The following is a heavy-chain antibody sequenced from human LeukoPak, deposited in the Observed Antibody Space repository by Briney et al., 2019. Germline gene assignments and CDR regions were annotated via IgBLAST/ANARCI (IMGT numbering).Heavy chain of an antibody. CDR1: GGSISSSNW. CDR3: ARIYSSSWFLNWFDP. J-gene: IGHJ5*02. CDR2: IYHSGST. D-gene: IGHD6-13*01. V-gene: IGHV4-4*02. Sequence: SETLSLTCAVSGGSISSSNWWSWVRQPPGKGLEWIGEIYHSGSTYYNPSLKSQVTISVDTSKNQFSLKLNSVTAADTAVYYCARIYSSSWFLNWFDPWGQGTLVTVSS.